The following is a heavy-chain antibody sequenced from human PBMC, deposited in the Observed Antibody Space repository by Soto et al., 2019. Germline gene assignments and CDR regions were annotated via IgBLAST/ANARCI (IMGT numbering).Heavy chain of an antibody. V-gene: IGHV1-8*01. J-gene: IGHJ4*02. Sequence: QVQLVQSGAEVKKPGASVKVSCKTSGYTFTNYDINWVRQATGQGLEWMGWTNPKSGYTGSAQKFQGRVTMTRDSSTSTADMELHSLTSEDTAVYFCARTAGDLDYWGQGTLITVSS. CDR3: ARTAGDLDY. CDR2: TNPKSGYT. CDR1: GYTFTNYD. D-gene: IGHD4-17*01.